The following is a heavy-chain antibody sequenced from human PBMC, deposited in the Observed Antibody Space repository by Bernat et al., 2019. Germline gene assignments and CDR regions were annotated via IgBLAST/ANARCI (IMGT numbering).Heavy chain of an antibody. CDR2: ISSSGSTI. D-gene: IGHD3-3*01. CDR3: ARVPRDFWSGYPPGYFDL. CDR1: GFTFSSYE. Sequence: EVQLLESGGGLVQPGGSLRLSCAASGFTFSSYEMNWVRQAPGKGLEWVSYISSSGSTIYYADSVKGRFTISRDNAKNSLYLQMNSLRAEDTAVYYCARVPRDFWSGYPPGYFDLWGRGTLVTVSS. V-gene: IGHV3-48*03. J-gene: IGHJ2*01.